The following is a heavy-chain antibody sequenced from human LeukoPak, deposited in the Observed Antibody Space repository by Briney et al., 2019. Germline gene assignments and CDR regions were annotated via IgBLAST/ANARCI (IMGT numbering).Heavy chain of an antibody. CDR2: INHSGST. CDR1: GQSFSGYY. CDR3: ARGPIWYGVWFDP. D-gene: IGHD3-10*01. Sequence: SETLSLTCAVYGQSFSGYYWSWIRQPPGKGLEWIGEINHSGSTNYNPSLKSRVTISVDTSKNQFSLKLSSVTAADTAVYYCARGPIWYGVWFDPWGQGTLVTVSS. V-gene: IGHV4-34*01. J-gene: IGHJ5*02.